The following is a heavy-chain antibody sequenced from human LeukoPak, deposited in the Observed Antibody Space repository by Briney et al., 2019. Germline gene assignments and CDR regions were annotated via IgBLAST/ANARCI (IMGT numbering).Heavy chain of an antibody. D-gene: IGHD5-18*01. Sequence: VKASSKAPVYLPTGYYLDWVRQAPGQRLEWMVWINPNSGATNYAQKFQGRVTMTRDTSISTAYMELSRLIPDDTAVYYCARGGRGYSYGELDYWGQGTLVTVSS. V-gene: IGHV1-2*02. J-gene: IGHJ4*02. CDR3: ARGGRGYSYGELDY. CDR1: VYLPTGYY. CDR2: INPNSGAT.